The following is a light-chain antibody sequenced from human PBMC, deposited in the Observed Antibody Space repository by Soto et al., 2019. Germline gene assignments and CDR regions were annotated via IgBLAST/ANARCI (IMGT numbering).Light chain of an antibody. CDR1: SSDIGSSNY. CDR3: SSYTTRSTRYV. J-gene: IGLJ1*01. V-gene: IGLV2-14*01. Sequence: QSALTQPASVSGSPGQSITISCTGTSSDIGSSNYVSWFQQHPGKAPKLMIYEVTYRPSGASDRFSGSKSGNTASLTISGLRAEDEGDYYCSSYTTRSTRYVFGTGIKLTVL. CDR2: EVT.